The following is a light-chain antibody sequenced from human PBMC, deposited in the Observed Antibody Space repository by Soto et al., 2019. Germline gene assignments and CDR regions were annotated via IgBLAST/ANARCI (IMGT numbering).Light chain of an antibody. CDR3: QQYGSSYPWT. CDR1: QSVSSNY. V-gene: IGKV3-20*01. CDR2: GAS. Sequence: EIVLTQSPGTLSLSPGERATLSCRASQSVSSNYLAWYQQKPGQAPRLLIYGASSRATGIPGRFSGSGSGTDFTLTIRRLEPEDFAVYYCQQYGSSYPWTFGQGTKVDIK. J-gene: IGKJ1*01.